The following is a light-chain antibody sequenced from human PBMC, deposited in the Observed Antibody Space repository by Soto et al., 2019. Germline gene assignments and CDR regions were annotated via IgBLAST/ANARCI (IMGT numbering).Light chain of an antibody. CDR2: DAS. V-gene: IGKV1-5*01. CDR1: QSISNY. J-gene: IGKJ1*01. CDR3: QQYNSYSPAT. Sequence: DIQMTQSPSSLSASVGDMVTITCRASQSISNYLNWYQQKPGKAPKLLIFDASTLESGVPSRFSGRGSETEFTLTISSLQPDDFATYYCQQYNSYSPATFGQGTKVDIK.